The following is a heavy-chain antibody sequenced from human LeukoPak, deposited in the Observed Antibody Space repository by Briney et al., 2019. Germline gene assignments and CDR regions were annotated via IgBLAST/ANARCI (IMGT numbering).Heavy chain of an antibody. CDR2: IRYDGSNK. CDR3: AKEKKYYYDSSGYPGYDY. V-gene: IGHV3-30*02. D-gene: IGHD3-22*01. CDR1: GFTFSIYG. J-gene: IGHJ4*02. Sequence: GGSLRLSCTASGFTFSIYGMHWVRQPPGKGLEWVAFIRYDGSNKYYADSVKGRFTISRDNSKNTLYLQMNSLRAEDTAVYYCAKEKKYYYDSSGYPGYDYWGQGTLVTVSS.